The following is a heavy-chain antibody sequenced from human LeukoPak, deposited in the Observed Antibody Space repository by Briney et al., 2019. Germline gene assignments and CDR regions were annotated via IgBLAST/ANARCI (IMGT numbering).Heavy chain of an antibody. Sequence: GSLRLSCAASGFTFSSYAMSWVRQAPGKGLEWVSAISGSGGSTYYADSVKGRFTISRDNSKNTLYLQMNSLRAEDTAVYYCANIYPYCSSTSCSTHWGQGTLVSVSS. V-gene: IGHV3-23*01. CDR1: GFTFSSYA. CDR2: ISGSGGST. CDR3: ANIYPYCSSTSCSTH. D-gene: IGHD2-2*01. J-gene: IGHJ4*02.